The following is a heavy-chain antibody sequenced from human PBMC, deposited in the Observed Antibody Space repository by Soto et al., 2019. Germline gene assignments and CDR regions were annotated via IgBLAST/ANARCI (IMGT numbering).Heavy chain of an antibody. Sequence: ASVKVSCKASGYTFSNYGISWVRQAPGQGLEWMAWISAHNGTTNYAQKFQDRVTMTTDPSTTTAFMELRSLTSDDTPVYYCARGEGSLGPYYSDLAVWGQGTTVTVSS. J-gene: IGHJ6*02. CDR1: GYTFSNYG. V-gene: IGHV1-18*04. D-gene: IGHD1-26*01. CDR3: ARGEGSLGPYYSDLAV. CDR2: ISAHNGTT.